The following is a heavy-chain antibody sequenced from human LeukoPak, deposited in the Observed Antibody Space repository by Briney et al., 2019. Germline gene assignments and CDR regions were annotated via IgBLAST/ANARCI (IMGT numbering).Heavy chain of an antibody. Sequence: PSETLSLTCTVSGGSISSSSYYWGWIRQPPGEGLEWIGSIYYSGSTYYNPSLKSRVTISVDTSKNQFSLKLSSVTAADTAVYYCARGVGDGYNLDYWGQGTLVTVSS. CDR2: IYYSGST. CDR3: ARGVGDGYNLDY. CDR1: GGSISSSSYY. V-gene: IGHV4-39*07. D-gene: IGHD5-24*01. J-gene: IGHJ4*02.